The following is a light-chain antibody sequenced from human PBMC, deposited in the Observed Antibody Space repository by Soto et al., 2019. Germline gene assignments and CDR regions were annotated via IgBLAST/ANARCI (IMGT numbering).Light chain of an antibody. V-gene: IGLV2-14*01. J-gene: IGLJ2*01. CDR2: DVS. CDR3: SSYTSTNTPLV. CDR1: SSDVGDNY. Sequence: QSALTQPASVSGSPGQSITISCTGTSSDVGDNYVSWYQQHPGKAPKLMIYDVSNRPSGVSDRFSGSKSGNTASLTISGLQAEDEADYYCSSYTSTNTPLVFGGGTKVTVL.